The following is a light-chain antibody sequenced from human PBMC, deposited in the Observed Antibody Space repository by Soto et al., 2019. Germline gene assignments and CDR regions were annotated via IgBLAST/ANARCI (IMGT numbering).Light chain of an antibody. CDR1: QSVSSN. V-gene: IGKV3-15*01. J-gene: IGKJ1*01. Sequence: EIGMTQSPGTLSVSPGERATLSCRASQSVSSNLAWYQQKPGQAPSLLIYGASTRATGIPARFSGSGSGTEFALTISSLQSEDFAVYYCQQYNNWTRTFGQGTMVEIK. CDR2: GAS. CDR3: QQYNNWTRT.